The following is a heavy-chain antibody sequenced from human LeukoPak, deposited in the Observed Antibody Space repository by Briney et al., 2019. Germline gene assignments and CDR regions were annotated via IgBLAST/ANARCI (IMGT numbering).Heavy chain of an antibody. D-gene: IGHD3-22*01. CDR1: GYTLTQLS. Sequence: ASVNVSSKLSGYTLTQLSMHWVRQAPGKGLEWMGGFDPEDGETIYAQKFQGRVTMTEDTSTDTAYMELSSLRSEDTAVYYCATSISYYYDSSGSDYWGQGTLVTVSS. CDR2: FDPEDGET. J-gene: IGHJ4*02. V-gene: IGHV1-24*01. CDR3: ATSISYYYDSSGSDY.